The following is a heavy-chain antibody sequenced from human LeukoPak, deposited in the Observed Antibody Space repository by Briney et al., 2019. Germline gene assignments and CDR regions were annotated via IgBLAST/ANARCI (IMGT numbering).Heavy chain of an antibody. V-gene: IGHV3-23*01. CDR1: GFTFSSYA. CDR3: AKSRGESRGASNY. CDR2: ISRSGDTT. D-gene: IGHD1-26*01. J-gene: IGHJ4*02. Sequence: PGGSLRLSCATSGFTFSSYAMNWVRQAPGKGLEWVSFISRSGDTTYYADSVKGRFTISRDSSKNTLYLQMNSLRAEDTAVYYCAKSRGESRGASNYWGQGTLVTVSS.